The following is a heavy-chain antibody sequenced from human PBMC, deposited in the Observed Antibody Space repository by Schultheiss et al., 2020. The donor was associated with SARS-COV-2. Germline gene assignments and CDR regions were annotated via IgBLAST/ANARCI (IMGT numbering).Heavy chain of an antibody. Sequence: GGSLRLSCAASGFTFSSYGMHWVRQAPGKGLEWVANIKQDGSEKYYVDSVKGRFTISRDNSKNTLYLQMNSLRAEDTAVYYCAKTLNYHYYYYGMDVWGQGTTVTVSS. D-gene: IGHD1-7*01. CDR1: GFTFSSYG. V-gene: IGHV3-7*03. CDR2: IKQDGSEK. J-gene: IGHJ6*02. CDR3: AKTLNYHYYYYGMDV.